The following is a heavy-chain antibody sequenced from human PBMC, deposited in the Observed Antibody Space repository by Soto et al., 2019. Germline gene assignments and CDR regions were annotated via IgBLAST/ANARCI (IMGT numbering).Heavy chain of an antibody. V-gene: IGHV4-61*01. CDR1: GGSVSSGSYY. D-gene: IGHD1-26*01. CDR2: IYYSGST. J-gene: IGHJ4*02. Sequence: SETLSLTCTVSGGSVSSGSYYWSWIRQPPGKGLEWIGYIYYSGSTNYNPSLKSRVTISVDTSKNQFSLKLSSVTAADTAVYYCARDVKTVGATLIDYWGQGTLVTVSS. CDR3: ARDVKTVGATLIDY.